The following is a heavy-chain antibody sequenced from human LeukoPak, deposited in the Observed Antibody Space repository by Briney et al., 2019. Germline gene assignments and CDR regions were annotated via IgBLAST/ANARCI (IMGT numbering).Heavy chain of an antibody. J-gene: IGHJ4*02. CDR3: AGSSGWYEIY. CDR1: GGSISSGGYY. CDR2: IYYSGST. Sequence: SETLSLTCTVAGGSISSGGYYWSWIRQHPGKGLEWIGYIYYSGSTYYNPSLKSRVTISVDTSKNQFSLKLSSVTAADTAVYYCAGSSGWYEIYWGQGTLVTVSS. D-gene: IGHD6-19*01. V-gene: IGHV4-31*03.